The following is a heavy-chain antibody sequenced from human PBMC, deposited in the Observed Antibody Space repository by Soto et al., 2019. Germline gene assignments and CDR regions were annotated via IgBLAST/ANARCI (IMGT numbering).Heavy chain of an antibody. CDR1: GFTFISYA. J-gene: IGHJ6*02. V-gene: IGHV3-23*01. CDR2: ISGSGGST. Sequence: PGGSLRLSCAASGFTFISYAMSWVRQAPGKGLEWVSAISGSGGSTYYADSVKGRFTISRDNSKNTLYLQMNSLRAEDTAVYYCAKVGPSWVVANITGTTSDYYYGMDVWGQGTTVTVSS. CDR3: AKVGPSWVVANITGTTSDYYYGMDV. D-gene: IGHD1-20*01.